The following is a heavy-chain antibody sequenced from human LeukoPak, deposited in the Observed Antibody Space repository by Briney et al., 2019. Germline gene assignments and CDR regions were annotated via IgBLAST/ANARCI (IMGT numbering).Heavy chain of an antibody. CDR2: INTSGSGT. J-gene: IGHJ4*02. V-gene: IGHV3-23*05. Sequence: GGSLRLPCAVSGFTLSSYAMSWVRQAPGKGLEWVSVINTSGSGTFYADCVKGRFTISRDSSKNTLYLQMNSLRAEDTAVYYCAKGVWDSSGWYLDYWGQGTLVTVSS. CDR3: AKGVWDSSGWYLDY. D-gene: IGHD6-19*01. CDR1: GFTLSSYA.